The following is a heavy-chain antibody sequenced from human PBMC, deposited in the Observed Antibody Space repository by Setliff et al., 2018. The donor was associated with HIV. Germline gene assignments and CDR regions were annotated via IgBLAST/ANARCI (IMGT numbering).Heavy chain of an antibody. CDR1: GYSFTSYA. CDR3: ARDLGMYSVAWGNAFDS. Sequence: ASVKVSCKASGYSFTSYAMHWVRQAPGQSLEWMGWINGGIGNTKYSQKFQDRVTITRDSSADTSYMELNRLRAEDTAVYYCARDLGMYSVAWGNAFDSWGQGTMVTVSS. D-gene: IGHD3-16*01. V-gene: IGHV1-3*01. CDR2: INGGIGNT. J-gene: IGHJ3*02.